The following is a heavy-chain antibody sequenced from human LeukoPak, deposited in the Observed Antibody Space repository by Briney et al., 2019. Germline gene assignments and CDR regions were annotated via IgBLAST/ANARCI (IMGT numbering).Heavy chain of an antibody. V-gene: IGHV4-39*01. Sequence: PSETLSLTCTVSGGSISSSSYYWGWIRQPPGKGLEWIGSIYYSGSTYYNPSLKSRVTISVDTSKNQFSLKLSSVTAADTAVYYCAKFVVYGDYPLSFDYWGQGTLVTVSS. CDR2: IYYSGST. CDR3: AKFVVYGDYPLSFDY. CDR1: GGSISSSSYY. D-gene: IGHD4-17*01. J-gene: IGHJ4*02.